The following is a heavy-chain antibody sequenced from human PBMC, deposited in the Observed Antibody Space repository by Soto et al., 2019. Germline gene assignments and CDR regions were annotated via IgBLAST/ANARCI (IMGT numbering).Heavy chain of an antibody. D-gene: IGHD6-13*01. Sequence: QVQLVESGGGVVQPGRSLRLSCAASGFTFSSYGMHWVRQAPGKGLEWVAVISYDGSNKYYADSVKGRFTISRDNSKNTLYLQMNSLRAEDTAVHYCAKALRIAAPSDYWGQGTLVTVSS. CDR2: ISYDGSNK. CDR3: AKALRIAAPSDY. J-gene: IGHJ4*02. CDR1: GFTFSSYG. V-gene: IGHV3-30*18.